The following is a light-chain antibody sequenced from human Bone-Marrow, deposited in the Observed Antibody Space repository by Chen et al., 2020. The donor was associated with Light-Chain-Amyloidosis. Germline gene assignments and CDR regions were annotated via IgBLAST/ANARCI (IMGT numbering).Light chain of an antibody. CDR3: QQYNDWPRT. J-gene: IGKJ1*01. V-gene: IGKV3-15*01. CDR1: HSVSSN. Sequence: EIVMTQSPATLSLSPGERATLSCRASHSVSSNLAWYQQKPGQAPRLLIYGAFTRDTGIPARFSGGGSGTEFTLTISSLQSEDFAVYYCQQYNDWPRTFGQGIRVEIK. CDR2: GAF.